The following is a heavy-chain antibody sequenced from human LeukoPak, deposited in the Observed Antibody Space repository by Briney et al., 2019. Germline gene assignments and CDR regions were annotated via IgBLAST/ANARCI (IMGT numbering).Heavy chain of an antibody. Sequence: PGGSLRLSCAASGFTFSSYWMSWVRQAPGKGLEWVANIKQDGSEKYYVDSVKGRFTISRDNAKNSLYLQMNSLRAEDTALYYCSRGIATGIDFFDPWGQGTLVTVSS. CDR2: IKQDGSEK. CDR1: GFTFSSYW. V-gene: IGHV3-7*01. J-gene: IGHJ5*02. D-gene: IGHD6-13*01. CDR3: SRGIATGIDFFDP.